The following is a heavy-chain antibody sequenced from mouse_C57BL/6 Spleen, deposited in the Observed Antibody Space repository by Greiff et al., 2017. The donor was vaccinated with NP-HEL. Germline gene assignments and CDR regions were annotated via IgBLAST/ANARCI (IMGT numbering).Heavy chain of an antibody. J-gene: IGHJ4*01. V-gene: IGHV1-52*01. D-gene: IGHD1-1*01. CDR2: IDPSDSET. Sequence: VQLQQPGAELVRPGSSVKLSCKASGYTFTSYWMHWVKQRPIQGLEWIGNIDPSDSETHYNQKFKDKATLTVDKSSSTAYMQLSSLTSEDSAVYYCALTTVVANYAMDYWGQGTSVTVSS. CDR3: ALTTVVANYAMDY. CDR1: GYTFTSYW.